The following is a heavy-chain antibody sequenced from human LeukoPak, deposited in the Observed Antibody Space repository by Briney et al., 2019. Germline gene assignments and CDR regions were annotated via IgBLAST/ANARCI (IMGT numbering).Heavy chain of an antibody. CDR1: GFTFNTYG. CDR3: VRRTCSGGTCYPLDS. V-gene: IGHV3-23*01. D-gene: IGHD2-15*01. J-gene: IGHJ4*02. CDR2: ITPSGTNT. Sequence: PGGSLRLSCAASGFTFNTYGMHWVRQAPGKALEWVSAITPSGTNTYYADSVKGRFTISRDNSKNTLYLQMTSLRAEDTALYYCVRRTCSGGTCYPLDSWGQGALVTVSS.